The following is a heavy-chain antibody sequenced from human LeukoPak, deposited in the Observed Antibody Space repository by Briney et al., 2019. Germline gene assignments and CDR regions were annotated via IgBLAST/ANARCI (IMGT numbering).Heavy chain of an antibody. J-gene: IGHJ4*02. CDR1: GYSFTSYW. CDR2: IYPGDSTT. D-gene: IGHD2-2*01. Sequence: GESLKIYCKGSGYSFTSYWIGWVRQMPGKGLEWMGIIYPGDSTTRYSPSFQGQVTISADKSISTAYLQWSSLKASDTAMYYRARPGYCSSTSCYQFDYWGQGTLVTVSS. V-gene: IGHV5-51*01. CDR3: ARPGYCSSTSCYQFDY.